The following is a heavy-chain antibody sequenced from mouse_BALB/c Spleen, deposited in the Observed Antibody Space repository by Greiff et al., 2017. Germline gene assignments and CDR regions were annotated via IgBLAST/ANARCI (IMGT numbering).Heavy chain of an antibody. J-gene: IGHJ2*01. D-gene: IGHD1-3*01. CDR1: GFTFTDYY. CDR3: ARDMSGPHYCDY. V-gene: IGHV7-3*02. CDR2: IRNKANGYTT. Sequence: EVKVEESGGGLVQPGGSLRLSCATSGFTFTDYYMSWVRQPPGKALEWLGFIRNKANGYTTEYSASVKGRFTISRDNSQSILYLQMNTLRAEHSATYYCARDMSGPHYCDYGGQGNTLTVPS.